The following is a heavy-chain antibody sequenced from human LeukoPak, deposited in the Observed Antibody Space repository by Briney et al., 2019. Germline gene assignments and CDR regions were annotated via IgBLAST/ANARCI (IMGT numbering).Heavy chain of an antibody. CDR2: IKSKTDGGTT. Sequence: KSGGSLRPSCAASGFTFSNAWMSWVRQAPGKGLEWVGRIKSKTDGGTTDYAAPVKGRFTISRDDSKNTLYLQMNSLKTEDTAVYYCTTSSVGTIFGVVIIPYYYFDYWGQGTLVTVSS. CDR1: GFTFSNAW. V-gene: IGHV3-15*01. J-gene: IGHJ4*02. D-gene: IGHD3-3*01. CDR3: TTSSVGTIFGVVIIPYYYFDY.